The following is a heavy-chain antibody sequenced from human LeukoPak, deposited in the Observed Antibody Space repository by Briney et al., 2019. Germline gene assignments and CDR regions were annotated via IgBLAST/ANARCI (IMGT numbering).Heavy chain of an antibody. Sequence: SETLSLTCTVSGGSISSSSYYWGWIRQPPGTGLEWLGYIYYRGSTYYNPSLKSRVTISVDTSKNQFSLKLSSVTAADTAVYYCARLVGSSWYHEVLLGRDYWGQGTLVTVSS. J-gene: IGHJ4*02. V-gene: IGHV4-39*01. D-gene: IGHD6-13*01. CDR2: IYYRGST. CDR3: ARLVGSSWYHEVLLGRDY. CDR1: GGSISSSSYY.